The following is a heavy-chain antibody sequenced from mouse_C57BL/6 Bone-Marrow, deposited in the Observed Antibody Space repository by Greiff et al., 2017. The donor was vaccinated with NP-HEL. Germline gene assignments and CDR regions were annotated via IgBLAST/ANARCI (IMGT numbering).Heavy chain of an antibody. V-gene: IGHV1-52*01. CDR2: IDPSDSAT. CDR3: ARSDGYPFDY. J-gene: IGHJ2*01. D-gene: IGHD2-3*01. Sequence: QVQLQQPGAELVRPGSSVKLSCKASGYTFTSYWMHWVKQRPIPGLEWIGNIDPSDSATHYNQKFKDKATLTVDKSSSTAYMQLSILTSYDSAVYYCARSDGYPFDYWGQGTTLTVSS. CDR1: GYTFTSYW.